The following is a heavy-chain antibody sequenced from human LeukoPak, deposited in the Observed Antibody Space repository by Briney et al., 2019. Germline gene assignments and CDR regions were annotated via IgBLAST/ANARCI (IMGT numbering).Heavy chain of an antibody. Sequence: SETLSLTCTVSGGSISTYYWTWIRQPPGKGLEWIGYLYYSGTTDHNPSLKSRVTISVDTSKNQFSLKLTSVTAADTAVYYCARLVGGDPYYTDVWGEGTMVTVSS. CDR1: GGSISTYY. D-gene: IGHD3-3*01. J-gene: IGHJ6*03. V-gene: IGHV4-59*01. CDR2: LYYSGTT. CDR3: ARLVGGDPYYTDV.